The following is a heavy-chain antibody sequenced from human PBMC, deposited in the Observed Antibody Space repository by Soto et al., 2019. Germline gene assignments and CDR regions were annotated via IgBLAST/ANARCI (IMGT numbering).Heavy chain of an antibody. D-gene: IGHD3-16*01. CDR1: GGTFSSYA. Sequence: SVKVSCKASGGTFSSYAISWVRQAPGQGLEWMGGIIPIFGTADYAQKFQGRVTITAHESTSAAYMELSSLRSEDTAVYYCAREGGVYDYSPFDYWGKGTLVTVPS. V-gene: IGHV1-69*13. CDR2: IIPIFGTA. J-gene: IGHJ4*02. CDR3: AREGGVYDYSPFDY.